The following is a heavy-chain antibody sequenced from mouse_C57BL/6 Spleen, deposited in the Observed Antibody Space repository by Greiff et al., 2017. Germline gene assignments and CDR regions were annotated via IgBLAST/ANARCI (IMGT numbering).Heavy chain of an antibody. CDR2: IYPGDGDT. CDR1: GYAFSSYW. D-gene: IGHD1-1*01. Sequence: VQLQQSGAELVKPGASVKISCKASGYAFSSYWMNWVKQRPGKGLEWIGRIYPGDGDTNYNGKFKGKATLTAAKSSSTAYMLLSSLTSEYSSVYCCARWDYDGSSYYFDYGGQGTTLTVSS. CDR3: ARWDYDGSSYYFDY. V-gene: IGHV1-80*01. J-gene: IGHJ2*01.